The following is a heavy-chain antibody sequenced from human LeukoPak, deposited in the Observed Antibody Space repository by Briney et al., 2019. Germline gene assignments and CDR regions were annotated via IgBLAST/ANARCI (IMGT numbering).Heavy chain of an antibody. Sequence: PGGSLRLSCAASGFTFSSYAMHWVRQAPGKGLEGVAVISYDGSNKYYADSVKGRFTISRDNSKNTLYLQMNSLRTEDTGVYYCASTVEDWGQGTLVTVSS. CDR3: ASTVED. D-gene: IGHD6-19*01. V-gene: IGHV3-30*01. J-gene: IGHJ4*02. CDR2: ISYDGSNK. CDR1: GFTFSSYA.